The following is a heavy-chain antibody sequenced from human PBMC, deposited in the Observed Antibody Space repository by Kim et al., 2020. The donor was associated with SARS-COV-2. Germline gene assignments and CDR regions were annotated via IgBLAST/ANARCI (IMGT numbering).Heavy chain of an antibody. CDR2: IKQDGSEK. Sequence: GGSLRLSCVASGFSFSSYWMSWVRQAPGKGLEWVANIKQDGSEKYYVDSVKGRFTISRDNAKNSLYLQVNSLRAEDTAVYYCAKSGTTGTTYVYYGGQGSLVTVSS. CDR1: GFSFSSYW. J-gene: IGHJ4*02. V-gene: IGHV3-7*03. CDR3: AKSGTTGTTYVYY. D-gene: IGHD1-1*01.